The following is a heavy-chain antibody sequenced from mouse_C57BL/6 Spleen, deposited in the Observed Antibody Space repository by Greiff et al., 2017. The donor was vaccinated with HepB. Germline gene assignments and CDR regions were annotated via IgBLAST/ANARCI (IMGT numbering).Heavy chain of an antibody. CDR1: GYTFTDYN. V-gene: IGHV1-18*01. J-gene: IGHJ4*01. Sequence: EVQVVESGPELVKPGASVKIPCKASGYTFTDYNMDWVKQSHGKSLEWIGDINPNNGGTIYNQKFKGKATLTVDKSSSTAYMELRSLTSEDTAVYYGARYGSNYLYYYAMDYWGQGTSVTVSS. CDR3: ARYGSNYLYYYAMDY. CDR2: INPNNGGT. D-gene: IGHD1-1*01.